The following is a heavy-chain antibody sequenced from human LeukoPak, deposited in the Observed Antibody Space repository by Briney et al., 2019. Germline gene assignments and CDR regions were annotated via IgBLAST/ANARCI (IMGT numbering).Heavy chain of an antibody. CDR3: AREDPWIQLRPADC. CDR2: IRKTTQGGTT. Sequence: GRSLRLSCVTSGFIFADYAVSWFRQAPGKGLEWVGFIRKTTQGGTTEYAASVKGRFPISRDDSKGIAHLQMNSLKTEDTAIYYCAREDPWIQLRPADCWGQGTLVTVSS. D-gene: IGHD5-18*01. J-gene: IGHJ4*02. V-gene: IGHV3-49*03. CDR1: GFIFADYA.